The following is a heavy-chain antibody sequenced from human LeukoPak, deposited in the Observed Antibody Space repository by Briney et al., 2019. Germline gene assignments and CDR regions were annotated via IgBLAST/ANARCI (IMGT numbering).Heavy chain of an antibody. CDR3: AKDGHDSSGYYTTPFDY. D-gene: IGHD3-22*01. Sequence: TGGSLRLSXAASGSTFSSYAMSWVRQAPGKGLEWVSAISGSGGSTYYADSVKGRFTISRDNSKNTLYLQMNSLRAEDTAVYYCAKDGHDSSGYYTTPFDYWGQGTLVTVSS. CDR1: GSTFSSYA. J-gene: IGHJ4*02. CDR2: ISGSGGST. V-gene: IGHV3-23*01.